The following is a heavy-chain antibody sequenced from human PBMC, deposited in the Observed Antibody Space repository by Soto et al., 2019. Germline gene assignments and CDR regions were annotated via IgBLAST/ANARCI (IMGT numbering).Heavy chain of an antibody. CDR3: ATSVQMATIPDL. Sequence: SETLSLTCTVSGGSLSRIGYYWSWIRQHPAKGLEWVGYISNSGSTYYNPSLESRVAMSIDTSKNHVSLTLTSLTASDTAVYYCATSVQMATIPDLWGQGTLVTVSS. CDR1: GGSLSRIGYY. D-gene: IGHD5-12*01. V-gene: IGHV4-31*03. CDR2: ISNSGST. J-gene: IGHJ5*02.